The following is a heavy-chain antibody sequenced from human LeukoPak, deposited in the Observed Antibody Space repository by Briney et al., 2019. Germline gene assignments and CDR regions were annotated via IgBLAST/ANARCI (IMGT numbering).Heavy chain of an antibody. CDR2: INHSGST. J-gene: IGHJ4*02. CDR1: GGSFSGYY. CDR3: ASKYCSSTSCYLVY. V-gene: IGHV4-34*01. D-gene: IGHD2-2*01. Sequence: SETLSLTCAVYGGSFSGYYWSWIRQPPGKGLEWIGEINHSGSTNHNPSLKSRVTISVDTSKNQFSLKLSSVTAADTAVYYCASKYCSSTSCYLVYWGQGTLVTVSS.